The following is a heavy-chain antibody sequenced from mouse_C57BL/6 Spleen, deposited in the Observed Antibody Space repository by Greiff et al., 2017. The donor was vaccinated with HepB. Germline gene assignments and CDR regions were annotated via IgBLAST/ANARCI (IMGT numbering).Heavy chain of an antibody. J-gene: IGHJ4*01. Sequence: VMLVESGPGLVAPSQSLSITCTVSGFSLTSYGVHWVRQPPGKGLEWLVVIWSDGSTTYNSALESRLSISKDNSKSQVFLKMNSLQTDDTAMYYCARHDYGSSYDAMDYWGQGTSVTVSS. CDR1: GFSLTSYG. CDR2: IWSDGST. D-gene: IGHD1-1*01. V-gene: IGHV2-6-1*01. CDR3: ARHDYGSSYDAMDY.